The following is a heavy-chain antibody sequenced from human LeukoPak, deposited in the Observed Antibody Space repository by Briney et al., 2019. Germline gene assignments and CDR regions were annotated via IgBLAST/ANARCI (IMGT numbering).Heavy chain of an antibody. CDR1: GGSISSSSYY. Sequence: SETLSLTCTVSGGSISSSSYYWGWIRQPPGKGLEWIGSIYYSGSTYYNPSLKSRVTISVDTSKNQFSLKLSSVTAADTAVYYCARLNYGDYDRDFDLWGRGTLVTVSS. CDR2: IYYSGST. J-gene: IGHJ2*01. D-gene: IGHD4-17*01. V-gene: IGHV4-39*01. CDR3: ARLNYGDYDRDFDL.